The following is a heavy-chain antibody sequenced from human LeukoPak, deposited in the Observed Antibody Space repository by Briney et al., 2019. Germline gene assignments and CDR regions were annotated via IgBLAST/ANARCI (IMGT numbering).Heavy chain of an antibody. V-gene: IGHV3-49*04. CDR3: TRARQLRHFDWIPGGGEHDGFDI. D-gene: IGHD3-9*01. J-gene: IGHJ3*02. Sequence: GGSLRLSCTTSASSFGDYAMNWVRQAPGKGLEWVGLIRSKAYGGTIEYAPPVKGRFTISRDESNSIVYLQMNNLKTEDTAMYFCTRARQLRHFDWIPGGGEHDGFDIWGQGAMVTVS. CDR2: IRSKAYGGTI. CDR1: ASSFGDYA.